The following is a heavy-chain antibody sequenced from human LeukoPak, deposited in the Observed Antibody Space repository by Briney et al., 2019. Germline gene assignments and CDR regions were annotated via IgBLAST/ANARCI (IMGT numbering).Heavy chain of an antibody. J-gene: IGHJ4*02. CDR3: ARRVAGGYSNGYYFDY. V-gene: IGHV4-39*01. CDR2: IYYTGST. D-gene: IGHD5-18*01. Sequence: SETLSLTCTVSGGSIGSGNYYWGWIRQPPGKGLEWIGTIYYTGSTYCNPSLKSRVTISVDTSKNQFSLKLSSVTAADTAVYYCARRVAGGYSNGYYFDYWGQGTLVTVSS. CDR1: GGSIGSGNYY.